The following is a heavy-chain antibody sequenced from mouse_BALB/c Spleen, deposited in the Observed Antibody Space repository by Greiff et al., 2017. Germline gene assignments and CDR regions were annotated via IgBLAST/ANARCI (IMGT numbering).Heavy chain of an antibody. J-gene: IGHJ3*01. CDR3: ASQYYGSSWFAY. Sequence: EVQLQQSGPSLVKPSQTLSLTCSVTGDSITSGYWNWIRKFPGNKLEYMGYISYSGSTYYNPSLKSRISITRDTSKNQYYLQLNSVTTEDTATYYCASQYYGSSWFAYWGQGTLVTVSA. CDR2: ISYSGST. D-gene: IGHD1-1*01. V-gene: IGHV3-8*02. CDR1: GDSITSGY.